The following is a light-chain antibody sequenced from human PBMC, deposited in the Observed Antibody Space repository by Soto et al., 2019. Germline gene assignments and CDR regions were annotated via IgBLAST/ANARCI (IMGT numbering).Light chain of an antibody. CDR3: QPWGTGIHYV. J-gene: IGLJ1*01. V-gene: IGLV4-69*01. Sequence: QSVLTQSPSASASLGASVKLTCTLSSGHSSYAIAWHQQQPEKGPRYLMKLNSDGSHSKGDGIPDRFSGSSSGAERYLTISSLQSEDEADYYCQPWGTGIHYVFGTGTQLTVL. CDR2: LNSDGSH. CDR1: SGHSSYA.